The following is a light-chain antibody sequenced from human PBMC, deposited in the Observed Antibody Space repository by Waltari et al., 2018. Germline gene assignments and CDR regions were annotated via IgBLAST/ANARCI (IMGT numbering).Light chain of an antibody. Sequence: DIVMTQSPDSVAVSLVERATIHCRSSQNILSSSDNKNYLVWYQQKPGQPPKLLISWASTREYGVPDRFSGSGSGTDFTLTISSLQAEDVAVYYCQQCYHLPSFGGGTRVEIK. V-gene: IGKV4-1*01. J-gene: IGKJ4*01. CDR2: WAS. CDR1: QNILSSSDNKNY. CDR3: QQCYHLPS.